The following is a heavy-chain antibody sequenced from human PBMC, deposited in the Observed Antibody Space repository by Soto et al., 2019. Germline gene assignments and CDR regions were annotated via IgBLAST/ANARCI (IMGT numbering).Heavy chain of an antibody. CDR1: GYSFTSYH. CDR2: IYPGDSET. Sequence: EVQLVQSGAEVKKPGESLKISCKGSGYSFTSYHIVWVRQMPGKGLEWMGIIYPGDSETRYSPSLHGQVTMSADKSTSTAYLQGSSLKASDTAMYYCARRSYCDGDCTRRPYDYYGMDVWGQGTTVTVSS. D-gene: IGHD2-21*02. J-gene: IGHJ6*02. CDR3: ARRSYCDGDCTRRPYDYYGMDV. V-gene: IGHV5-51*01.